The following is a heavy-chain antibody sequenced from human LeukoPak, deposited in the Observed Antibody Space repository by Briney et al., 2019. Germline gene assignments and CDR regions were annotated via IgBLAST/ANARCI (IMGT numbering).Heavy chain of an antibody. CDR1: GYSISSGYY. J-gene: IGHJ4*02. CDR3: ASRNRVATATKY. D-gene: IGHD5-12*01. V-gene: IGHV4-38-2*02. CDR2: IYHSGST. Sequence: SETLSLTCTVSGYSISSGYYWGWIRQPPGKGLEWIGSIYHSGSTNYNPSLKSRVTISVDTSKNQFSLKLSSVTAADTAVYYCASRNRVATATKYWGQGTLVTVSS.